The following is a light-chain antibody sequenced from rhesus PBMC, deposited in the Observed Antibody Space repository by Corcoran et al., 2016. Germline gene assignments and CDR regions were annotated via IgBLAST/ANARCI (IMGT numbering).Light chain of an antibody. J-gene: IGKJ2*01. CDR1: ESVSFFGINL. Sequence: DIVLTQSPASLAVSPGQRATITCRASESVSFFGINLIHWYQQKPGKPPKLLIYQASKKDTGVPARFSGRGSGTEFTLTINPVEADDAADYYCLKSTNSYSFGQGTKVEIK. CDR3: LKSTNSYS. CDR2: QAS. V-gene: IGKV7-13*01.